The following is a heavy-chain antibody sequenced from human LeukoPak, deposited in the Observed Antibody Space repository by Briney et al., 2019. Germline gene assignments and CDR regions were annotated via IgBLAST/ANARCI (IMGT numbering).Heavy chain of an antibody. J-gene: IGHJ3*02. CDR1: GYTFTGYY. CDR2: INHNSGVT. D-gene: IGHD2-8*01. CDR3: ARDRVYAGCHGLSCDDAFDI. Sequence: ASVKVSYKASGYTFTGYYIHWVRQAPGQGLERMGWINHNSGVTNYAQEFQGRVTMTRDTSINTAYMELSRLRSDDTAVYYCARDRVYAGCHGLSCDDAFDIWGQGTMVTVSS. V-gene: IGHV1-2*02.